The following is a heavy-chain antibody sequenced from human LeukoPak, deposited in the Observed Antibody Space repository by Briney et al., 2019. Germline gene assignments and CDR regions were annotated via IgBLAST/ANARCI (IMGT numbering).Heavy chain of an antibody. CDR1: GFSFSSYA. CDR2: ISGSGGST. J-gene: IGHJ4*02. CDR3: AKDCGGDCYPAFYIDY. D-gene: IGHD2-21*02. V-gene: IGHV3-23*01. Sequence: GRSLRLSCAASGFSFSSYAMHWVRQAPGKGLEWVSAISGSGGSTYYADSVKGRFTISRDNSKNTLYLQMNSLRAEDTAVYYCAKDCGGDCYPAFYIDYWGQGTLVTVSS.